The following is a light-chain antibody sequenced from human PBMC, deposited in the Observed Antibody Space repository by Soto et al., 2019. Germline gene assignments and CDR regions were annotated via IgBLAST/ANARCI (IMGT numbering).Light chain of an antibody. J-gene: IGKJ5*01. CDR3: QQDYSTLAT. CDR2: AAS. Sequence: DIQVSQSPSSLSASVGDRVTITCRAAESISRHLNWYQQKPGRAPDLLIYAASTLQNGVPSRFTGSGSGTEFTLTITGLQLEDFATYYCQQDYSTLATFGQGTRLEIK. V-gene: IGKV1-39*01. CDR1: ESISRH.